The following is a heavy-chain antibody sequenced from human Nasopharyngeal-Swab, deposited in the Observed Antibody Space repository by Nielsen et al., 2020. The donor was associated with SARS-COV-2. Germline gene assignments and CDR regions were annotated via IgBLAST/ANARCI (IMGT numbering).Heavy chain of an antibody. CDR3: ARDALTGGVDY. J-gene: IGHJ4*02. V-gene: IGHV3-7*03. CDR2: IKQDGSEK. Sequence: GGSLRLSCEASGFIFSSYWMSWVRQAPGKGLEWVANIKQDGSEKNYVDSVKGRFSISRDTTKNSLYLQMNSLRAEDTAVYYCARDALTGGVDYWGQGTLVTVPS. CDR1: GFIFSSYW. D-gene: IGHD7-27*01.